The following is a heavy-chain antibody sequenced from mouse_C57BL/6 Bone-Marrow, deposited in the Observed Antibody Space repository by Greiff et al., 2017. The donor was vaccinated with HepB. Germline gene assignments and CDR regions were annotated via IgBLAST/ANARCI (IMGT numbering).Heavy chain of an antibody. D-gene: IGHD1-1*01. CDR1: GYTFTDYN. CDR3: ARGGIRSFAY. V-gene: IGHV1-18*01. CDR2: INPNNGGT. Sequence: VHVKQSGPELVKPGASVKIPCKASGYTFTDYNMDWVKQSHGKSLEWIGDINPNNGGTIYNQKFKGKATLTVDKSSSTAYMELRSLTSEDTAVYYCARGGIRSFAYWGQGTLVTVSA. J-gene: IGHJ3*01.